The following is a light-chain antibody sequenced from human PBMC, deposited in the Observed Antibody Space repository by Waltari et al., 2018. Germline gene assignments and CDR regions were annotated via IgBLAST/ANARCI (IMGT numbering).Light chain of an antibody. CDR2: KDT. V-gene: IGLV3-25*03. Sequence: SYELTQPPSVSVSPGQTATITCSGDALPKQFAFWYQQKPGQAPVLVTYKDTERPSGFPDGCSCSTAGTIVTLTISGVQAEDEADYYCQSADSTSTHVVFGGGTKLTVL. CDR3: QSADSTSTHVV. CDR1: ALPKQF. J-gene: IGLJ2*01.